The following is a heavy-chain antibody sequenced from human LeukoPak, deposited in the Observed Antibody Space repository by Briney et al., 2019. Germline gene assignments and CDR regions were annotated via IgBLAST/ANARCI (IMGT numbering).Heavy chain of an antibody. CDR2: LSSSGNA. J-gene: IGHJ4*02. CDR3: ASGRGSYSPDY. D-gene: IGHD1-26*01. CDR1: GFSFSDHE. V-gene: IGHV3-48*03. Sequence: GGSLRLSCAASGFSFSDHEMNWVRQAPGKGLEWVSYLSSSGNAYYADSVKGRFTISRDNSKNSLYLQMTSLRADDTAVYYCASGRGSYSPDYWGQGALVTVSS.